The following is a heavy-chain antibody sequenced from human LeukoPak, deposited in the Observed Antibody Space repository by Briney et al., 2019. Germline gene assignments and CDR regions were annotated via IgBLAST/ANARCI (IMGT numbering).Heavy chain of an antibody. D-gene: IGHD2-21*01. V-gene: IGHV3-30-3*01. CDR2: ISYDGSNK. CDR3: ARDFVVATSHYYYGMDV. Sequence: GGSLRLSCAASGSTFSSYAMHWVRQAPGKGLEWVAVISYDGSNKYYADSVKGRFTISRDNSKNTLYLQMNSLRAEGTAVYYCARDFVVATSHYYYGMDVWGQGTTVTVSS. J-gene: IGHJ6*02. CDR1: GSTFSSYA.